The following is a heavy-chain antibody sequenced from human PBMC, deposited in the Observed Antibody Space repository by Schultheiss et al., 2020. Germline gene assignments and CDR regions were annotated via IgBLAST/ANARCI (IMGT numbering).Heavy chain of an antibody. V-gene: IGHV4-34*01. D-gene: IGHD6-19*01. CDR1: GGSFSGYY. J-gene: IGHJ6*04. CDR3: ARNYRSGWYRYYYGMDV. Sequence: SETLSLTCAVYGGSFSGYYWSWIRQPPGKGLEWIGEINHSGSTNYNPSLKSRVTISVDTSKNQFSLKLTSVTAADTAVYYCARNYRSGWYRYYYGMDVWGKGTTVTVSS. CDR2: INHSGST.